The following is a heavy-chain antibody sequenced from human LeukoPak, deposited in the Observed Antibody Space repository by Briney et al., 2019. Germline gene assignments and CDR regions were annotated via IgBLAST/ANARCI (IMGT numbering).Heavy chain of an antibody. D-gene: IGHD6-13*01. CDR2: IWYDGSNK. J-gene: IGHJ4*02. V-gene: IGHV3-33*01. Sequence: PGGSLRLSCAASGFTFSSYDMHWVRQAPGKGLEWVAVIWYDGSNKFYADSVKGRFTISRDNSKNTLYLQMNSLRAVDTAVYYCARDFSSTPEDWGQGTLVTVSS. CDR3: ARDFSSTPED. CDR1: GFTFSSYD.